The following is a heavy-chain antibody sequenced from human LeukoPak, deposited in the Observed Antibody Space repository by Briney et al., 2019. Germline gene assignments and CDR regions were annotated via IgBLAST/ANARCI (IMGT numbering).Heavy chain of an antibody. D-gene: IGHD2-21*02. CDR1: GFTFSSYA. CDR2: ISYDGSNK. J-gene: IGHJ5*02. Sequence: PGRSLRLSCAASGFTFSSYAMHWVRQAPGKGLEWVAVISYDGSNKYYADSVKGRFTISRDNSKNTLYLQMNSLRAEDTAVYYCARPGGVVTAISWFDPWGQGTLVTVSS. V-gene: IGHV3-30-3*01. CDR3: ARPGGVVTAISWFDP.